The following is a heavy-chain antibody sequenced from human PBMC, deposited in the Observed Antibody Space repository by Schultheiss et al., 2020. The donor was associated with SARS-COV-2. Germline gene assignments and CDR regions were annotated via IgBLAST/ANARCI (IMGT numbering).Heavy chain of an antibody. V-gene: IGHV3-23*01. Sequence: GGSLRLSCAASGFTFSSYSMNWVRQAPGKGLEWVSIISGSGGSTYYADSVKGRFTISRDNSKNTLSLQMSSLRAADTAVYYCAKGHSYGPTGIFDPWGQGTLVTVSS. CDR3: AKGHSYGPTGIFDP. J-gene: IGHJ5*02. CDR1: GFTFSSYS. CDR2: ISGSGGST. D-gene: IGHD5-18*01.